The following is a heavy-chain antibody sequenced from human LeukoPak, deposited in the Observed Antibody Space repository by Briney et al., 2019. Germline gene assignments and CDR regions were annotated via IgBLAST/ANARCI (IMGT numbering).Heavy chain of an antibody. CDR1: GFSFSIYS. D-gene: IGHD1-26*01. V-gene: IGHV3-48*01. CDR2: VAPSSSTK. J-gene: IGHJ4*02. CDR3: TKARGGGSRDDFDY. Sequence: PGGSLRLSCAASGFSFSIYSMNWVRQAPGKGLEWLSYVAPSSSTKYYAEPVKGRFTISRDNAKNSLYLQMNSLRVEDTAIYYCTKARGGGSRDDFDYWGQGILVTVSS.